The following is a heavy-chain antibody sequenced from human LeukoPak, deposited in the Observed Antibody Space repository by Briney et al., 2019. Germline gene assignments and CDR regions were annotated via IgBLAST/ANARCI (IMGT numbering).Heavy chain of an antibody. CDR2: ISYDGSNK. CDR1: GFTFSSYA. Sequence: PGRSLRLSCAASGFTFSSYAMHWVRHAPGKGLERVAVISYDGSNKYYADSVKGRFTISRDNSKNTLYLQMNSLTAEDTAVYYCARGATTGYYPYWGQGTLVTVSS. D-gene: IGHD3-9*01. V-gene: IGHV3-30*04. CDR3: ARGATTGYYPY. J-gene: IGHJ4*02.